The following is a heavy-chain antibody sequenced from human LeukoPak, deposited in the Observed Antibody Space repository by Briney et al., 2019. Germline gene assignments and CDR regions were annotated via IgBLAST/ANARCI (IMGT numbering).Heavy chain of an antibody. CDR3: ARAKSHYYDSSGDDAFDI. CDR2: INAGNGNT. D-gene: IGHD3-22*01. J-gene: IGHJ3*02. CDR1: GYTLTSYA. V-gene: IGHV1-3*01. Sequence: GASVKVSCKASGYTLTSYAMHWVRQAPGQRLEWMGWINAGNGNTKYSQKFQGRVTITRDTSASTTYMELSSLRSEDTAVYYCARAKSHYYDSSGDDAFDIWGQGTMVTVSS.